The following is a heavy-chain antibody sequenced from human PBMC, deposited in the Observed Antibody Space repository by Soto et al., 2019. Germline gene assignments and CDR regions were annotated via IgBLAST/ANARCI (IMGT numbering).Heavy chain of an antibody. J-gene: IGHJ5*02. CDR2: ISAYNGNT. Sequence: QVQLVQSGAEVKKPGASVKVSCKTSGYTFSNYGISWVRQAPGQGLEWMGWISAYNGNTNYAQKSQGRVTMTTDTSTSTAYMELRSLRSDGTAMYYCARDRRGITFFGVVIKENDWFDPWGQGSLVTVSS. D-gene: IGHD3-3*01. V-gene: IGHV1-18*01. CDR1: GYTFSNYG. CDR3: ARDRRGITFFGVVIKENDWFDP.